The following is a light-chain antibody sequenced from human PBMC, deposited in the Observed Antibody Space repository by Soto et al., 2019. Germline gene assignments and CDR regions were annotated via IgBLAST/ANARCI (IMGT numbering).Light chain of an antibody. CDR3: SSYTSSSTVV. J-gene: IGLJ2*01. CDR1: SSDVGGYNY. CDR2: DVS. V-gene: IGLV2-14*01. Sequence: QSALTQPASVSGSPGQSITISCTGTSSDVGGYNYVSWYQQHPGKAPKLMIYDVSNRPSGVSNRVSGSKSGNTASLTISGLQAEDEADYYCSSYTSSSTVVFGGGIKLTVL.